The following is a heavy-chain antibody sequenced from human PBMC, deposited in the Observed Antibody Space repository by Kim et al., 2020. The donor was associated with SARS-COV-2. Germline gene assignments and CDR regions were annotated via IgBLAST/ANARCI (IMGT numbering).Heavy chain of an antibody. V-gene: IGHV1-18*01. CDR3: ARGGWDGGNIFDY. D-gene: IGHD2-15*01. J-gene: IGHJ4*02. Sequence: TTYAQKLQGRVTMTTDTSTSTAYMGLRSLRSDDTAVYDCARGGWDGGNIFDYWGQGTLVTVSS. CDR2: T.